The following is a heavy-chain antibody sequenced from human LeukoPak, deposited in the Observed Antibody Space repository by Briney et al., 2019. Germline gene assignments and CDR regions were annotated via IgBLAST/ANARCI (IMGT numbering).Heavy chain of an antibody. Sequence: PGGSLRLSCAASGFTFSSYAMSWIRQAPGKGLEWVSYISSSGTTIYYADSVRGRFTISRDNAKNSLYLQMNSPRAEDTAVYYCARRTVTRDWYFDLWGRGTLVTVSS. CDR2: ISSSGTTI. V-gene: IGHV3-11*01. D-gene: IGHD4-17*01. CDR3: ARRTVTRDWYFDL. J-gene: IGHJ2*01. CDR1: GFTFSSYA.